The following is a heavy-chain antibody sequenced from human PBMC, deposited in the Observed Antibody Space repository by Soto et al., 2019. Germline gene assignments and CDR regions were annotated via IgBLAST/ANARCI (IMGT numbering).Heavy chain of an antibody. CDR2: LNYVGTT. Sequence: SETLSLTCSVSGASMTSSIYYWAWIRQAPGNGLEWIGSLNYVGTTYHSPSLEGRVTMSVDTSKKEFSLNVISVTAADTAIYYCARQSYFDGARYYLGWFDPWGQGPLMTV. J-gene: IGHJ5*02. V-gene: IGHV4-39*01. CDR1: GASMTSSIYY. D-gene: IGHD3-10*01. CDR3: ARQSYFDGARYYLGWFDP.